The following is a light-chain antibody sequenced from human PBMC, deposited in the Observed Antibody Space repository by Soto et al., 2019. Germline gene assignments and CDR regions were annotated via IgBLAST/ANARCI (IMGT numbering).Light chain of an antibody. J-gene: IGKJ5*01. CDR3: QQYGSYRGHT. V-gene: IGKV3-20*01. Sequence: EIVLTQSPGTLSLSPGERATLSCRASQSVSSSYLAWYQQKPGQAPRLLIYGASSRATGIPDRFSGSGSVTDFTLTISRLEPEDFAVYYCQQYGSYRGHTFGQGTRLEIK. CDR2: GAS. CDR1: QSVSSSY.